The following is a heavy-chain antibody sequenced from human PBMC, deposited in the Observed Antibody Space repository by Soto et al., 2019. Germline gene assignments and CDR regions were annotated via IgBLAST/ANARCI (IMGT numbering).Heavy chain of an antibody. CDR1: GYSFTSYW. V-gene: IGHV5-10-1*01. D-gene: IGHD2-2*01. J-gene: IGHJ6*02. CDR3: ASSPRGYCSSTCGRELGNYYGLDG. CDR2: IDPSDSYT. Sequence: GESLKISCKGSGYSFTSYWISWVRQMPGKGLEWMGRIDPSDSYTNYSPSFQGHVTISADKSISTAYLQWSSLKASDTAMYYCASSPRGYCSSTCGRELGNYYGLDGWGQGTTVPVSS.